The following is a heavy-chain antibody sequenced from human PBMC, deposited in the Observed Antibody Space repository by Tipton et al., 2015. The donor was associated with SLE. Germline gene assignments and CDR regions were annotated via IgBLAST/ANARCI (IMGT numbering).Heavy chain of an antibody. D-gene: IGHD6-6*01. CDR2: IYYSGST. Sequence: LRLSCTVSGGSISSSSYYWGWIRQPPGKGLEWIGSIYYSGSTYYNPSLKSRVTLSVDTPKTEFSLKLSSVTAADTAVYYCAPSIAARPRDWYFDLWGRGTLVTVSS. J-gene: IGHJ2*01. CDR3: APSIAARPRDWYFDL. V-gene: IGHV4-39*01. CDR1: GGSISSSSYY.